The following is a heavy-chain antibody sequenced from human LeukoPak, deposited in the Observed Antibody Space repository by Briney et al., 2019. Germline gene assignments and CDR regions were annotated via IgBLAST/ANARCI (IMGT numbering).Heavy chain of an antibody. CDR3: ARESPDTAMVSDIIDY. V-gene: IGHV6-1*01. Sequence: SQTLSLTCAISGDIVSSTIAAWNWIGQSPSRGLEWLGRTYYRSKWYNDYAVSVKSRLTINPDTSKNQFSLKLSSVTAADTAVYYCARESPDTAMVSDIIDYWGQGTLVTVSS. CDR2: TYYRSKWYN. CDR1: GDIVSSTIAA. J-gene: IGHJ4*02. D-gene: IGHD5-18*01.